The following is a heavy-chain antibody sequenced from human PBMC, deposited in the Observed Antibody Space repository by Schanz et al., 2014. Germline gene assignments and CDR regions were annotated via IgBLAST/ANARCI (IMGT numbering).Heavy chain of an antibody. CDR1: GYTTFTDYY. CDR3: ARVTTGYDS. J-gene: IGHJ4*02. V-gene: IGHV1-2*02. D-gene: IGHD5-12*01. Sequence: QVQLVQSGAEVKKPGSSVKVSCKASGYTTFTDYYIHWVRQAPGQGLEWLGWINPNSGATSSAQKFQGRVTMTRDTSSSTVYMQLSSLTSDDTAIYYCARVTTGYDSWGQGTLVTVSS. CDR2: INPNSGAT.